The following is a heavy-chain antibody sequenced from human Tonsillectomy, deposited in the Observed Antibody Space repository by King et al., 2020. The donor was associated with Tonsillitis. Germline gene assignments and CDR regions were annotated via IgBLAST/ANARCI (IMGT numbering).Heavy chain of an antibody. CDR3: AGSDYGDYGGLFDY. D-gene: IGHD4-17*01. CDR2: IYYSGST. V-gene: IGHV4-59*01. CDR1: GGSISSYY. J-gene: IGHJ4*02. Sequence: VQLQESGPGLVKPSETLSLTCTVSGGSISSYYWSWIRQPPGKGLEWIGYIYYSGSTIYNPSLKSRVTISVDTSKNQFSLKLSSVTAADTAVYYCAGSDYGDYGGLFDYWGQGTLVTVSS.